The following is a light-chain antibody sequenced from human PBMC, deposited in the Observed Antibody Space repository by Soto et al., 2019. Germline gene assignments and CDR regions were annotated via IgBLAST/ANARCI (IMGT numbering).Light chain of an antibody. CDR1: TSNIGSNS. CDR2: SSD. Sequence: QSVLTQPPSASGTPGQRVTISCSGSTSNIGSNSVNWYQQFPGTAPKLLIYSSDKRPSGVPDRFSGSKSGTSASLAISGLQSEDGADYFCAAWDDSLDGLVFGGGTKLTVL. V-gene: IGLV1-44*01. CDR3: AAWDDSLDGLV. J-gene: IGLJ2*01.